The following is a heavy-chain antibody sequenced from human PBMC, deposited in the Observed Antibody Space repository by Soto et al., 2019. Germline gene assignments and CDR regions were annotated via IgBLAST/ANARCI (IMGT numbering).Heavy chain of an antibody. D-gene: IGHD2-2*01. CDR2: IYYSGST. CDR3: ARAASSTSSFDY. CDR1: GGPIISGGYY. V-gene: IGHV4-31*03. J-gene: IGHJ4*02. Sequence: QVQLQESGPGLVKPSQTLSLTCTVSGGPIISGGYYWSWIRQHPGKGLEWIGCIYYSGSTYYNPSLKSRVTISLDTSKNQFSLKLRSVTAADTAVYYCARAASSTSSFDYWGQGTLVTVSS.